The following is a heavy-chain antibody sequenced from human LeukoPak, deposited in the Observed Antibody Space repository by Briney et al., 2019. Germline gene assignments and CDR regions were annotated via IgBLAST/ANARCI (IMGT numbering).Heavy chain of an antibody. D-gene: IGHD2/OR15-2a*01. J-gene: IGHJ4*02. Sequence: PGGSLRLSCAASGFTFRSYAMSWVRQAPGKGLEWVANINQDGREKYYVDSVKGRFTISRDNAKNSLYLQMNSLRAEDTAVYYCARDMNRHYFDYWGQGTLVTVSS. CDR1: GFTFRSYA. V-gene: IGHV3-7*05. CDR3: ARDMNRHYFDY. CDR2: INQDGREK.